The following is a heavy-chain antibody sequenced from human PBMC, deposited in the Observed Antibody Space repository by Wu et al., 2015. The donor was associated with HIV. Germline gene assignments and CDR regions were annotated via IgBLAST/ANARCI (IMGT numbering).Heavy chain of an antibody. CDR2: IIPLFDSA. Sequence: QVQLVQSGAELKKPGSEVKVSCKASGDTFSSFAISWVRQAPGQGFEWVGGIIPLFDSATYAPTLEGRVTITADESTSTSFLQVRSLRSEDTAVYYCARVGGSSWYREFDLWGQGTMVTVSS. CDR3: ARVGGSSWYREFDL. J-gene: IGHJ3*01. D-gene: IGHD6-13*01. CDR1: GDTFSSFA. V-gene: IGHV1-69*12.